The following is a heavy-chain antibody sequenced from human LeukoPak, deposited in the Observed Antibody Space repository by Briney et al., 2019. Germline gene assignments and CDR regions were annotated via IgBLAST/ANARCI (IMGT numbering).Heavy chain of an antibody. CDR1: GYTFTSYG. CDR2: ISAYNGNT. Sequence: ASVKVSCKASGYTFTSYGISWVRQAPGQGLEWMAWISAYNGNTDYAQNLRGRVTMTTDTSTSTAYMELRSLSSDDTAVYYCARSSGRALFDYWGQGTLVTVSS. D-gene: IGHD1-1*01. J-gene: IGHJ4*02. V-gene: IGHV1-18*01. CDR3: ARSSGRALFDY.